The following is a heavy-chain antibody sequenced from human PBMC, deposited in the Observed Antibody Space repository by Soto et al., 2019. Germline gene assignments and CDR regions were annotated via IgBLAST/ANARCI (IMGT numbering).Heavy chain of an antibody. J-gene: IGHJ4*02. CDR1: GACITTYY. CDR3: ARRLFGSGWTLDS. Sequence: WETVDLGCEVCGACITTYYWGWIRQAPGKGLEWIGNVYHTGSTDYNSSLRSRVTISVDTSKNQFSLNMNSVTAADTAVYYCARRLFGSGWTLDSWGQGALVTVSS. CDR2: VYHTGST. D-gene: IGHD6-19*01. V-gene: IGHV4-59*13.